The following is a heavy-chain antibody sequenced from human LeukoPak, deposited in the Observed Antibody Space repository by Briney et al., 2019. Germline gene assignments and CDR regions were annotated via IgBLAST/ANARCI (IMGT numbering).Heavy chain of an antibody. CDR1: GGSFSGYY. D-gene: IGHD3-3*01. V-gene: IGHV4-34*01. Sequence: PSETLSLTCAVYGGSFSGYYWSWIRQPPGKGLEWIGEINHSGSTNYNPSLKSRVTISVDTSKNQFSLKLSPVTAADTAVYYCARPTLRFGAFDIWGQGTMVTVSS. J-gene: IGHJ3*02. CDR2: INHSGST. CDR3: ARPTLRFGAFDI.